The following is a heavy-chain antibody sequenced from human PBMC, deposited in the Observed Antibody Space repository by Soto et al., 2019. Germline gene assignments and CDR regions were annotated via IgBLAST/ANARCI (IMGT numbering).Heavy chain of an antibody. CDR1: GYSFPTYW. Sequence: AGESLKISCKGSGYSFPTYWLAWVRQTPGRGLEYMGIIYPGDSDSRYSPAFQGQVTISADKSINTAYLQWTSLKASDTAIYYCARSRVSTPRLEDPFDIWGQGTMVTVS. D-gene: IGHD5-12*01. V-gene: IGHV5-51*01. CDR2: IYPGDSDS. CDR3: ARSRVSTPRLEDPFDI. J-gene: IGHJ3*02.